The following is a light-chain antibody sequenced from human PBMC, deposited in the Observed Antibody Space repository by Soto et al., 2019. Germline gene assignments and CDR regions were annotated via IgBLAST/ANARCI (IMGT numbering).Light chain of an antibody. Sequence: DIQMTQSPSFVSASVGDRVTITCRASQSISNWLVWYQQRPGKAPKLLINAASSLQSGVPPRFSGSGSGTDFTLTITNLQPEDFATYYCQQANSFPITFGQGTRLETK. CDR2: AAS. J-gene: IGKJ5*01. V-gene: IGKV1-12*01. CDR3: QQANSFPIT. CDR1: QSISNW.